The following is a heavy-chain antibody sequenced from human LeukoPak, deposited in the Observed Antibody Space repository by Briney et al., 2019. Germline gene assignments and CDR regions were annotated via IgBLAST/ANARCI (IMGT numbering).Heavy chain of an antibody. CDR3: AREHPPYGYYDSSGVDAFDI. J-gene: IGHJ3*02. CDR2: IYYSGST. V-gene: IGHV4-39*07. Sequence: SETLSLTCTVSGGSISSSSYYWGWIRQPPGKGLEWIGSIYYSGSTYYNPSLKSRVTISVDTSKNQFSLKLSSVTAADTAVYYCAREHPPYGYYDSSGVDAFDIWGQGTMVTVSS. D-gene: IGHD3-22*01. CDR1: GGSISSSSYY.